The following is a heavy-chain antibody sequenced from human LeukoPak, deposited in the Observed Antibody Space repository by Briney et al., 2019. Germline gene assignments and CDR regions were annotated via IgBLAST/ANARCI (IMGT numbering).Heavy chain of an antibody. D-gene: IGHD1/OR15-1a*01. J-gene: IGHJ4*02. V-gene: IGHV3-30*04. CDR3: ARQIEHHFDH. CDR1: GFTFSSYA. Sequence: PGRSLRLSCAASGFTFSSYATHWVRQAPGKGLEWVALISYNGRNKYYADSVKGRFTISRDNPKNTLFLQMNSLRPEDTAVYYCARQIEHHFDHWGQGTPVTVSS. CDR2: ISYNGRNK.